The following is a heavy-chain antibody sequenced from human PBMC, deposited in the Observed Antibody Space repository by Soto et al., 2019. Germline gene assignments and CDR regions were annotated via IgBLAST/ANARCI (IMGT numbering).Heavy chain of an antibody. CDR1: GVPFSTYT. CDR2: ITTGSSRNI. Sequence: GGSLRLSCSDSGVPFSTYTMYWVRQAPGKGLEWVSSITTGSSRNIFYADSVKGRFTISRDNANNILYLEMDNLRVEDTAVYYCARDDAIFGAIPRMDIWGQGTTVTVSS. D-gene: IGHD3-3*01. V-gene: IGHV3-21*06. J-gene: IGHJ6*02. CDR3: ARDDAIFGAIPRMDI.